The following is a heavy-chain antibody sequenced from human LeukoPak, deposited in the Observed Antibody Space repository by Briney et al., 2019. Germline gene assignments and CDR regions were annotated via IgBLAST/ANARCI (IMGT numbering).Heavy chain of an antibody. CDR2: IHPNSGNT. J-gene: IGHJ4*02. CDR3: ARGAPGSYCSGGSCPYFDY. D-gene: IGHD2-15*01. V-gene: IGHV1-8*01. Sequence: ASVKVSCKASGYSFTSYDINGMRQATGQGLEWMGGIHPNSGNTGYAQKLQGRVTMIRNTSITTAYMELSSLRSEDTAVYYCARGAPGSYCSGGSCPYFDYWGQGTLVTVSS. CDR1: GYSFTSYD.